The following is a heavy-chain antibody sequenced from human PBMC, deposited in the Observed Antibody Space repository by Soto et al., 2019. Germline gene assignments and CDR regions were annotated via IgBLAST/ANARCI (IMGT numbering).Heavy chain of an antibody. J-gene: IGHJ4*02. D-gene: IGHD5-18*01. CDR2: INHSGST. V-gene: IGHV4-34*01. CDR1: GGSFSGYY. CDR3: ARGRRYSYGYFDY. Sequence: PSETLSLTCAVYGGSFSGYYWSWIRQPPGKGLEWIGEINHSGSTNYDPSLNSRVTISVDTSKDQFSLKLSSVTAADTAVYYCARGRRYSYGYFDYWGQGTLVTVSS.